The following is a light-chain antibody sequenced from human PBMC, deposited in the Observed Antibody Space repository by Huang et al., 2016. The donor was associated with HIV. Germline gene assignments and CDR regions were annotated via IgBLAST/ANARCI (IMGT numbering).Light chain of an antibody. CDR3: QQYDGYPWT. CDR1: QSFTTW. J-gene: IGKJ1*01. Sequence: DIQMTQSPSTLSASVGDRVTITCRASQSFTTWLAWYKQKPGKAPKLLIDDVSSLESGVPSRFSGSGSGTEFTLTISSLQPDDFATYYCQQYDGYPWTFGQGTKVEIK. CDR2: DVS. V-gene: IGKV1-5*01.